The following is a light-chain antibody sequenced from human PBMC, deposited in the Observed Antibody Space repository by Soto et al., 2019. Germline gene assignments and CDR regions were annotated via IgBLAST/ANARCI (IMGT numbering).Light chain of an antibody. CDR2: LGS. J-gene: IGKJ4*01. V-gene: IGKV2-28*01. CDR1: QSLLHSNGKNY. CDR3: MQVLQPPLT. Sequence: DVVMTQSPLSLPVTPGEPASISCRSSQSLLHSNGKNYLGWFLQKPGQSPQLLIYLGSSRASGVPDRFSGRGSGTDFTLKISRVEAEDVGVYYCMQVLQPPLTFGGGTKVEIK.